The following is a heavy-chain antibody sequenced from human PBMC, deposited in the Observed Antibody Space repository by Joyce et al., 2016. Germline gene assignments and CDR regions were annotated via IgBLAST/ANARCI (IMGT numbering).Heavy chain of an antibody. J-gene: IGHJ5*02. CDR2: ISYIGNT. Sequence: QVQLQESGPGLVKSSGTLSLTCTVSGGSVSRTGDFWSWFLQSPATGLEWIGQISYIGNTNYKSSFKSRVTISIDASKNQFSLRLNSVTSADTAVYYCARVCCFGRFDPWGQGTLVSVSS. D-gene: IGHD3-16*01. CDR3: ARVCCFGRFDP. V-gene: IGHV4-61*08. CDR1: GGSVSRTGDF.